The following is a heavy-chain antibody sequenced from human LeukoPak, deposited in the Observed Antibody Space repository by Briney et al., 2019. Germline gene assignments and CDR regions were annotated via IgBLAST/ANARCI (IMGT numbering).Heavy chain of an antibody. CDR2: IYHSGST. Sequence: SETLSLTCAVSGGSISSGGYSWSWIRQPPGKGLEWIGYIYHSGSTYYNSSLKSRVTISVDRSKNQFSLKLSSVTAADTAVYYCDGGKYSMVRGVIIDYFDYWGQGTLVTVSS. V-gene: IGHV4-30-2*01. J-gene: IGHJ4*02. CDR3: DGGKYSMVRGVIIDYFDY. D-gene: IGHD3-10*01. CDR1: GGSISSGGYS.